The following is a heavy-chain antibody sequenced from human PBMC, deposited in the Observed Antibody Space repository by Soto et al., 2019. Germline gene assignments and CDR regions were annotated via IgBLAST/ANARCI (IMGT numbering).Heavy chain of an antibody. J-gene: IGHJ4*02. D-gene: IGHD6-6*01. Sequence: EVQLVESGGGLVQPGGSLTLSCAASGFTFSSFSMNWVRQAPGKGLEWVSYISGSSSAVDYTDSVKGRFTISRDNAKNSLYLQMNSLRAEDTAVYYCARARPVTYWGQGTLVTVSS. CDR2: ISGSSSAV. CDR3: ARARPVTY. V-gene: IGHV3-48*01. CDR1: GFTFSSFS.